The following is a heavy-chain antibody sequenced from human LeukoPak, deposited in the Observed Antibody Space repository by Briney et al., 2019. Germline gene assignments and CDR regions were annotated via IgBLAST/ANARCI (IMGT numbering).Heavy chain of an antibody. Sequence: ASVKVSCKTSGYTFTDYDINWVRQATGQGLEWMGWINPNDGNTGYAQKFQGRVTMTRSTSISTAYMELSSLRSEDTAVYYCTLWFNPWGQGTLVTVSS. CDR1: GYTFTDYD. V-gene: IGHV1-8*01. CDR2: INPNDGNT. CDR3: TLWFNP. J-gene: IGHJ5*02.